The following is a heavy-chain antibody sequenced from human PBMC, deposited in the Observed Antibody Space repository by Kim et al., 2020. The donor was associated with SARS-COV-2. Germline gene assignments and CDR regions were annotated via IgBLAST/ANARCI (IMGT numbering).Heavy chain of an antibody. Sequence: GGSLRLSCAASDFTFSDSAMHWVRQASGKGLEWVGRIRSKSNSYATAYAASVKGRFTISRDDSKNTAYLQMNSLKTEDTDVYYCTRVPGTTSAFLDAFD. CDR1: DFTFSDSA. J-gene: IGHJ3*02. V-gene: IGHV3-73*01. D-gene: IGHD1-1*01. CDR3: TRVPGTTSAFLDAFD. CDR2: IRSKSNSYAT.